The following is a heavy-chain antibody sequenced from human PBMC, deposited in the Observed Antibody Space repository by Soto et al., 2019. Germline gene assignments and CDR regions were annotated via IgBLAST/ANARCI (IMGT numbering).Heavy chain of an antibody. D-gene: IGHD1-26*01. CDR2: INPNSGGT. J-gene: IGHJ4*02. CDR1: GYTFTGYY. V-gene: IGHV1-2*02. CDR3: ARDLKVGGATDY. Sequence: ASLKVSCKASGYTFTGYYMHWVRQAPGQGLEWMGWINPNSGGTNYAQKFQGRVTMTRDTSISTAYMELSRLRSDDTAVYYCARDLKVGGATDYWGQGTLVTVSS.